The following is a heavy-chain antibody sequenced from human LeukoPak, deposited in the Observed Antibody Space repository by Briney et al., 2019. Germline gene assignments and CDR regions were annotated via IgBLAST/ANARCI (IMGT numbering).Heavy chain of an antibody. V-gene: IGHV3-23*01. CDR3: AKAPVGSYYYYMDV. Sequence: GGSLRLSCAASGFTFSTYAMSWVRQAPGKGLECVSGLSGSGDTTYHADSVKGRFTISRDNSKNTLYLQMNSLRAEDTAVYYCAKAPVGSYYYYMDVWGKGTTVTVSS. J-gene: IGHJ6*03. CDR2: LSGSGDTT. CDR1: GFTFSTYA. D-gene: IGHD3-10*01.